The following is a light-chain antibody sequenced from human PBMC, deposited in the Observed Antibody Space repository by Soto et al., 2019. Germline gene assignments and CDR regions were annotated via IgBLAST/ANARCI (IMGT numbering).Light chain of an antibody. Sequence: DIVMTQTPLSLSVTPGQPASISCKSSQSLLYSDGKTYMSWYLQKSGQPPHLLIYEVSNRFSGVPERFSGSGSGTDFTLRISRVEAEDFGVYYCMQSVQLPLTFGGGTTVEIK. CDR1: QSLLYSDGKTY. V-gene: IGKV2D-29*01. J-gene: IGKJ4*01. CDR3: MQSVQLPLT. CDR2: EVS.